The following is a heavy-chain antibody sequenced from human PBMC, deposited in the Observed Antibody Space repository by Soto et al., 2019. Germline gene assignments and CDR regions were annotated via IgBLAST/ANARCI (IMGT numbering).Heavy chain of an antibody. Sequence: SVKVSCKASGGTFSSYAIGWVRQAPGQGLEWMGGIIPIFGTANYAQKFQGRVTITADESTSTAYMELSSLRSEDTAVYYCARGSTSGTMGYFDYWGQGTLVTVSS. CDR3: ARGSTSGTMGYFDY. V-gene: IGHV1-69*13. J-gene: IGHJ4*02. CDR2: IIPIFGTA. D-gene: IGHD1-1*01. CDR1: GGTFSSYA.